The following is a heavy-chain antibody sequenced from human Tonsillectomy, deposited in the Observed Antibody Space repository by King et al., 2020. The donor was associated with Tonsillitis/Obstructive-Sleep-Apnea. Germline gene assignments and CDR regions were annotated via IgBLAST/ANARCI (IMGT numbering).Heavy chain of an antibody. CDR1: GSTFTSYG. Sequence: VQLVESGAELKKPGASVKVSCKASGSTFTSYGINWVRQATGQGLELMGLMNPNSGNTGYAQQFQGRVTMTRNTSISTAYMQLSSLRPADTAAYYCARVYYYYSSGCKGAAFDIWGQGTMVTVSS. J-gene: IGHJ3*02. V-gene: IGHV1-8*01. CDR3: ARVYYYYSSGCKGAAFDI. D-gene: IGHD3-22*01. CDR2: MNPNSGNT.